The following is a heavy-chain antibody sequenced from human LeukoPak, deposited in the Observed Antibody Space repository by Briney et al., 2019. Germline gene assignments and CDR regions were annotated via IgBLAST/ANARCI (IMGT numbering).Heavy chain of an antibody. CDR3: ARGLRYFDWLLSHYYYYYYMDV. J-gene: IGHJ6*03. V-gene: IGHV3-7*01. Sequence: ETLSLTCAVYGGTFSGYYWNWIRHSPGKGLEWVANIKQDGSEKYYVDSVKGRFTISRDNAKNSLYLQMNSLRAEDTAVYYCARGLRYFDWLLSHYYYYYYMDVWGKGTTVTVSS. CDR1: GGTFSGYY. D-gene: IGHD3-9*01. CDR2: IKQDGSEK.